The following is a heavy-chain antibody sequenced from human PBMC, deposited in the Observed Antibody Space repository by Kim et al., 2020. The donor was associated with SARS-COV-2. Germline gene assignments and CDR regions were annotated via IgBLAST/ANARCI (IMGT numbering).Heavy chain of an antibody. CDR1: GGSISSSSYY. CDR3: ASDDHSHFDY. V-gene: IGHV4-39*07. Sequence: SETLSLTCTVSGGSISSSSYYWGWIRQPPGKGLEWIGSIYYSGSTYYNPSLKSRVTISVDTSKNQFSLKLSSVTAADTAVYYCASDDHSHFDYWGQGTLVTVSS. J-gene: IGHJ4*02. CDR2: IYYSGST.